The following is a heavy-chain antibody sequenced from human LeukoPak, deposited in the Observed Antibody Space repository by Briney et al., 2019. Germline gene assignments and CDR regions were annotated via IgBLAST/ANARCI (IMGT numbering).Heavy chain of an antibody. CDR2: INTDGSST. Sequence: GGSLRLSCAASGFTFSSYWMHWVRQAPGKGLVWVSRINTDGSSTSYADSVKGRFTISRDNAKNSPYLQTNSLTAEDTAVYYCARGDKSSGWYFFDYWGQGALVTVSS. CDR1: GFTFSSYW. V-gene: IGHV3-74*01. CDR3: ARGDKSSGWYFFDY. D-gene: IGHD6-19*01. J-gene: IGHJ4*02.